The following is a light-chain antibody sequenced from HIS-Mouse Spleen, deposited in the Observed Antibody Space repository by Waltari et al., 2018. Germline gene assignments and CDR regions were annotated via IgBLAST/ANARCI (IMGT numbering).Light chain of an antibody. Sequence: QSALTQPASVSGSPGRSITISCTGTSSDVGSYNLVSWYQQHPGKAPKLMIYEGSKRPSGVSNRFSGSKSGNTASLTISGLQAEDEADYYCCSYAGSSTFVVVFGGGTKLTVL. CDR1: SSDVGSYNL. CDR3: CSYAGSSTFVVV. J-gene: IGLJ2*01. CDR2: EGS. V-gene: IGLV2-23*03.